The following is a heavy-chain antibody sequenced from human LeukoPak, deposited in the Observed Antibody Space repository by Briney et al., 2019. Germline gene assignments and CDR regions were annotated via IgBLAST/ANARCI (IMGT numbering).Heavy chain of an antibody. CDR3: ARGLGPHGSRDY. J-gene: IGHJ4*02. V-gene: IGHV3-21*01. CDR1: GFTFSSYA. CDR2: ISSSSSYI. D-gene: IGHD2-15*01. Sequence: PGGSLRLSCAASGFTFSSYAMSWVRQAPGKGLEWVSSISSSSSYIYYADSVKGRFTISRDNAKNSLYLQMNSLRAEDTAVYYCARGLGPHGSRDYWGQGTLVTVSS.